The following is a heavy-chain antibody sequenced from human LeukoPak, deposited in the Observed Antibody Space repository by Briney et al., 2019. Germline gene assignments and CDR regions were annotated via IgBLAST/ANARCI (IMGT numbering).Heavy chain of an antibody. V-gene: IGHV6-1*01. D-gene: IGHD3-10*01. CDR2: TYYRSKLYN. J-gene: IGHJ6*04. CDR1: GDIFSSNSAA. CDR3: ARDELLWFGELLSSPYTPGGMDV. Sequence: SQTLSLTCAISGDIFSSNSAAWNWIRQSPSRGLEWLGRTYYRSKLYNDYAVSVKSRITINPDTSKNQFSLQLNSVTPEDTAVYYCARDELLWFGELLSSPYTPGGMDVWGKGTTVTVSS.